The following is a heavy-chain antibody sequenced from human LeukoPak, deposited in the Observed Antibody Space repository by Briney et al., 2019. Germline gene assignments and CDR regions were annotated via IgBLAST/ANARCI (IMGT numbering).Heavy chain of an antibody. Sequence: GGSLRLSCATSGFTFSNAWMNWVRQAPGKGLEWVGRIRSNSDGGTIDYASPVRGRFTISRDDSRNTVYLQMNSLQIDDTAVYYCTTGIDYGGGYWGQGTLVTVSS. D-gene: IGHD3-16*01. V-gene: IGHV3-15*07. CDR1: GFTFSNAW. J-gene: IGHJ4*02. CDR3: TTGIDYGGGY. CDR2: IRSNSDGGTI.